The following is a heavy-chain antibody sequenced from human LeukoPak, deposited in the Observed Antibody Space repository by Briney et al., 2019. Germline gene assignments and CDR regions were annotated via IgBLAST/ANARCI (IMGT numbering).Heavy chain of an antibody. CDR2: INWNGGST. Sequence: GGSLRLSCEVSGFTFDDYGMNWVRQPPGKGLEWISHINWNGGSTSYAASVRDRFTVSRDNAKNLLYLQMTSLRVEDTALYYCARRKDFADFGSAYYPLDHWGQGTLVTVS. CDR1: GFTFDDYG. D-gene: IGHD3-3*01. J-gene: IGHJ5*02. V-gene: IGHV3-20*04. CDR3: ARRKDFADFGSAYYPLDH.